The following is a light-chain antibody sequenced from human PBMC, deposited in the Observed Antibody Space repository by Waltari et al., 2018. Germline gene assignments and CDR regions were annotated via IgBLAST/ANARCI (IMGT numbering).Light chain of an antibody. Sequence: DIQMTQSPSSLSASVGDRVTITCRASQSISNFLNWYQQKPGKAPKFLIYAASSLQSGVPSRFSGSGSVTDFTLTISSLQPEDFATYYCQQSNSIPLTFGGGTRVEIK. CDR3: QQSNSIPLT. J-gene: IGKJ4*01. CDR1: QSISNF. V-gene: IGKV1-39*01. CDR2: AAS.